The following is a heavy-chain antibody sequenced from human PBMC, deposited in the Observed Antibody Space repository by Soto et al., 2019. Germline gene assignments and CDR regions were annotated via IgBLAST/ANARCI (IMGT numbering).Heavy chain of an antibody. V-gene: IGHV1-69*01. CDR3: ARAFEQLGAPFPYDGMDV. D-gene: IGHD6-6*01. CDR2: IIPIFGTA. CDR1: GGTFSSYA. J-gene: IGHJ6*02. Sequence: QVQLVQSGAEVKKPGSSVKVSCKASGGTFSSYAISWVRQAPGQGIEWMGGIIPIFGTANYAQKFQGRVTITADESTSTAYMELSSLRSEDTAVYYCARAFEQLGAPFPYDGMDVWGQGTTVTVSS.